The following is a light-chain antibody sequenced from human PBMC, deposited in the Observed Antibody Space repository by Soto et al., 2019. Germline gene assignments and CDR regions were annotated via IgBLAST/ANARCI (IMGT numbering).Light chain of an antibody. Sequence: DIQMTQSPSTLSASVGDRVTITCRASQSISTWLAWYQQKPGKAPNLLIYKASNLESGVPSRFSGSGSGTEFTLTISSLQPDDFATYYCQQYKTYPLTFGGGTKVDIK. V-gene: IGKV1-5*03. J-gene: IGKJ4*01. CDR3: QQYKTYPLT. CDR1: QSISTW. CDR2: KAS.